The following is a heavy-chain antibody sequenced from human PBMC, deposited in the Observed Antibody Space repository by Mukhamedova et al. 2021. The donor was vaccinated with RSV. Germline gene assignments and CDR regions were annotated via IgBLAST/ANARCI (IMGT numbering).Heavy chain of an antibody. D-gene: IGHD4-17*01. J-gene: IGHJ3*02. V-gene: IGHV3-30*18. CDR2: ISSDGCVT. Sequence: GLEWVAAISSDGCVTYYADSVKGRFTISRDQSKNTLFLQMDGLRAEDTAVYSCAKEGDGAPLRLAFDIWGQGTMVTVSS. CDR3: AKEGDGAPLRLAFDI.